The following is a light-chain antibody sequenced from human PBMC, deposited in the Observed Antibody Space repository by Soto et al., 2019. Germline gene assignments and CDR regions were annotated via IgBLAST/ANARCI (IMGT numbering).Light chain of an antibody. J-gene: IGLJ1*01. CDR3: CSYAGTSTTYV. CDR2: EAS. V-gene: IGLV2-23*01. CDR1: SSDVGSYNL. Sequence: QSALTQRASVSGSPGQSVTISCTGTSSDVGSYNLVSWHQQHPGKAPKLMIYEASKRPSGVSNRFSGSKSGNTASLTISGLQAEDEADYYCCSYAGTSTTYVFGTGTKLTVL.